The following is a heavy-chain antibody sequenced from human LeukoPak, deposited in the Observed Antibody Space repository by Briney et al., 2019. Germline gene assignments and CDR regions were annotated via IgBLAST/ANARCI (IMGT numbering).Heavy chain of an antibody. J-gene: IGHJ4*02. CDR2: IYPGDSDT. Sequence: GESLKISCKGSGNSFPSYWIGWVRQRPGKGLEGMGIIYPGDSDTRYSPSFQGQVTISADKSISTAYLQWSSLKASDTAMYYCARQRYDFWSGYQDYYFDYWGQGTLVTVSS. CDR3: ARQRYDFWSGYQDYYFDY. V-gene: IGHV5-51*01. D-gene: IGHD3-3*01. CDR1: GNSFPSYW.